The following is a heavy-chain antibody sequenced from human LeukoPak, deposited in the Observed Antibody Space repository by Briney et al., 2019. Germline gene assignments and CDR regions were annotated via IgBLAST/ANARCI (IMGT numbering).Heavy chain of an antibody. Sequence: GGSLRLSCASSGFTFSNYAMSWVRQAPGKGLEWVATISGSGATRNYADSVKGRFTISRDNSKNTLYLQINSLRAEDTALYYCVTEVLVAFYYWGQGTLLTVSS. D-gene: IGHD2-2*01. CDR1: GFTFSNYA. J-gene: IGHJ4*02. V-gene: IGHV3-23*01. CDR3: VTEVLVAFYY. CDR2: ISGSGATR.